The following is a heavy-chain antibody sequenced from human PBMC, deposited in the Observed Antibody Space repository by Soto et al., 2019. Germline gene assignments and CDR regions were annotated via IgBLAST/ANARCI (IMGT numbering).Heavy chain of an antibody. V-gene: IGHV1-46*01. Sequence: GASVKVSCKASGYIFTAYSMHWVRQAPGQGLEWMDVVNPSGGSTNYAQKFQGRITMTRDTSTSTVYMDLSSLTSEDTAVYYCAREENCSDGICYSEYFQRWGQGTLVTVSS. CDR2: VNPSGGST. CDR1: GYIFTAYS. D-gene: IGHD2-15*01. CDR3: AREENCSDGICYSEYFQR. J-gene: IGHJ1*01.